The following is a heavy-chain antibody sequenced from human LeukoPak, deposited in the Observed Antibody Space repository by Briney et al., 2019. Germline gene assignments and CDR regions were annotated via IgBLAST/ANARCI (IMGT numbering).Heavy chain of an antibody. V-gene: IGHV3-74*01. CDR1: GFTFSSYW. D-gene: IGHD1-14*01. CDR3: ARSNQADDY. Sequence: GGSLRLSCAASGFTFSSYWMRWVRQVPGKGLVWVARINPGGSSITYADSVKGRFTISRDNAKNTLYLQMDSLRAEDTGVYYCARSNQADDYWGQGTLVTVSS. CDR2: INPGGSSI. J-gene: IGHJ4*02.